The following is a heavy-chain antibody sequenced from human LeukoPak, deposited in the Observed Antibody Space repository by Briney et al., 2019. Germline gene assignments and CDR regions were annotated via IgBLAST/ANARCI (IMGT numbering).Heavy chain of an antibody. CDR2: IKHDGSEK. D-gene: IGHD4-17*01. J-gene: IGHJ4*02. CDR1: GFTFSNFW. Sequence: GGSLRPSCAASGFTFSNFWMSWVRQAPGKGLEWVANIKHDGSEKYYVDSVKGRFTVSRDDAKNSLYLQMNSLRAEDTAVYYCARHDYGDLGQGTLVTVSS. CDR3: ARHDYGD. V-gene: IGHV3-7*02.